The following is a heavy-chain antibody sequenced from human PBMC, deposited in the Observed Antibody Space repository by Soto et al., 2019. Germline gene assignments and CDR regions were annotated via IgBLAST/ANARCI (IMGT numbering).Heavy chain of an antibody. V-gene: IGHV1-69*06. CDR2: IIPIFGTA. D-gene: IGHD6-13*01. J-gene: IGHJ5*02. CDR3: AILAAAGTPNWFDP. CDR1: GGTFSSYA. Sequence: QVQLVQSGAEVKKPGSSVKVSCKASGGTFSSYAISWVRQAPGQGLEWMGGIIPIFGTANYAQKFQGRVTITANKSTSTAYMELSSLRSEDTAVYYCAILAAAGTPNWFDPWGQGTLVTVSS.